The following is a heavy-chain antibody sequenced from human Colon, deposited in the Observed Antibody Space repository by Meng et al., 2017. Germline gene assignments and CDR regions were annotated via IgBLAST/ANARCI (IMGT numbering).Heavy chain of an antibody. CDR1: GFTFSSYW. V-gene: IGHV3-7*01. CDR2: IKQDTSEK. J-gene: IGHJ4*02. D-gene: IGHD3-10*01. CDR3: ARSLQGADYFDY. Sequence: GGSLRLSCAASGFTFSSYWMTWVRQAPGKGLEWVANIKQDTSEKYHVDSVKGRFTVSRDNAKNSLYLQMNSLRVEDTAVYYCARSLQGADYFDYWGQGTLVTVSS.